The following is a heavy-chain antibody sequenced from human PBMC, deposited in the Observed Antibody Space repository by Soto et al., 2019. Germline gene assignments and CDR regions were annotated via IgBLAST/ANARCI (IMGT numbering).Heavy chain of an antibody. CDR3: ARDLGGDCSGGSCYPSWLDP. V-gene: IGHV1-3*01. CDR1: GYTFTSYA. Sequence: ASVKVSCKASGYTFTSYAMHWVRQAPGQRLEWMGWINAGNGNTKYSQKFQGRVTITRDTSASTAYMELSSLRSEDTAVYYCARDLGGDCSGGSCYPSWLDPWGQGTLVTVSS. J-gene: IGHJ5*02. D-gene: IGHD2-15*01. CDR2: INAGNGNT.